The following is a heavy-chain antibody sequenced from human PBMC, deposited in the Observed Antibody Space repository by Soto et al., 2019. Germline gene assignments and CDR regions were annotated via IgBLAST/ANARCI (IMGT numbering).Heavy chain of an antibody. Sequence: SETLSLTCTVSGGSISSSGYYWAWLRQPPGRGLEWIGSIYYNGDTYFYPSLKSRVTISVDTSKNQFSLKLTSVTAADSALYFCARGGKYYQQETYFFDYWGQGSLVTVSS. CDR1: GGSISSSGYY. V-gene: IGHV4-39*01. CDR3: ARGGKYYQQETYFFDY. D-gene: IGHD3-16*01. CDR2: IYYNGDT. J-gene: IGHJ4*01.